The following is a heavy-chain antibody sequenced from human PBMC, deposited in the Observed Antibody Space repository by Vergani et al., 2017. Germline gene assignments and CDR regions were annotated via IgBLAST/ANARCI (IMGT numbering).Heavy chain of an antibody. Sequence: QVQLVQSGAEVKKPGASVKVSCKASGYTFTSYGISWVRQAPGQGLEWMGWISAYNGNTNYAQKLQGRVTMTTDTSTSTAYMELRSLRSDDTAVYYCAKVYYYDSSGYYFDYWGQGTLVTVSS. CDR1: GYTFTSYG. J-gene: IGHJ4*02. CDR3: AKVYYYDSSGYYFDY. V-gene: IGHV1-18*04. D-gene: IGHD3-22*01. CDR2: ISAYNGNT.